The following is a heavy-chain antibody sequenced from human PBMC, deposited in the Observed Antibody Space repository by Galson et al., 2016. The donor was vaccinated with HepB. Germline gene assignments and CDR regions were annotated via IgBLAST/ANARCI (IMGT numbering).Heavy chain of an antibody. Sequence: QSGAEVKKPGESLKISCNGSGYNFASSWIVWVRQRPGKGMEWMGIIYPGDSDTRYSSSFQGQVTISADKSISTAYLEWSSLEASDSAVYYCARMQWLVDWYLDLWGQGTLVTVSS. CDR1: GYNFASSW. CDR2: IYPGDSDT. CDR3: ARMQWLVDWYLDL. D-gene: IGHD6-19*01. V-gene: IGHV5-51*01. J-gene: IGHJ2*01.